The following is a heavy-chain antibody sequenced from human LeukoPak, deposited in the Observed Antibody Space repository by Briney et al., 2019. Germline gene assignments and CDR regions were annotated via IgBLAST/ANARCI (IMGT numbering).Heavy chain of an antibody. Sequence: SETLSLTCAVYGGSFSGYYWSWIRQPPGKGLEWIGEINHSGSTNYNPSLKSRVTISVDTYKNQFSLKLSSVTAADTAVYYCASLSGSYYNYYYYYYMDVWGKGTTVTVSS. CDR2: INHSGST. CDR1: GGSFSGYY. D-gene: IGHD1-26*01. CDR3: ASLSGSYYNYYYYYYMDV. V-gene: IGHV4-34*01. J-gene: IGHJ6*03.